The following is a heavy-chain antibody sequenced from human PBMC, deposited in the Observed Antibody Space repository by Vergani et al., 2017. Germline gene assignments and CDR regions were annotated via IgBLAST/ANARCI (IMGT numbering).Heavy chain of an antibody. CDR1: GFTFSSYS. D-gene: IGHD1-26*01. Sequence: EVQLVESGGGLVKPGGSLRLSCAASGFTFSSYSMNWVRQAPGKGLEWVSSISSSSSYIYYADSVKGRFTLSRDNAKNSLYLQMNSLRAEDTAVYYCAGVEGGSYRTPDDYWGQGTLVTVSS. J-gene: IGHJ4*02. V-gene: IGHV3-21*01. CDR3: AGVEGGSYRTPDDY. CDR2: ISSSSSYI.